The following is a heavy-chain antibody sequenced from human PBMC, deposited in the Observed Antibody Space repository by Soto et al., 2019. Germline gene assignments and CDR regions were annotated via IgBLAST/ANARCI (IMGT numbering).Heavy chain of an antibody. V-gene: IGHV4-59*01. Sequence: SETLSLTCTVSGGSISSYYWSWIRQPPGKGLEWIGYIYYSGSTNYNPSLKSRVTISVDTSKNQFSLKLSSVTAADTAVYYCARESSAELGYCSSTSCYFDYWGQGTLVTAPQ. CDR3: ARESSAELGYCSSTSCYFDY. CDR2: IYYSGST. CDR1: GGSISSYY. D-gene: IGHD2-2*01. J-gene: IGHJ4*02.